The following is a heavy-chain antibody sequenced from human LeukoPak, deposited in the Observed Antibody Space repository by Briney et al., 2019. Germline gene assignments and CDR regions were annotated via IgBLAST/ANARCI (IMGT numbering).Heavy chain of an antibody. CDR3: ARDHGSWYYYYMDV. CDR2: ISAYNGNT. D-gene: IGHD6-13*01. CDR1: GYTFTSYG. Sequence: ASVKVSCKASGYTFTSYGISWVRQAPGQGLEWMGWISAYNGNTNYAQKLQGRVTMTTDTSTSTAYMELRSLRSDDTAVYYCARDHGSWYYYYMDVWGKGTTVTVSS. V-gene: IGHV1-18*01. J-gene: IGHJ6*03.